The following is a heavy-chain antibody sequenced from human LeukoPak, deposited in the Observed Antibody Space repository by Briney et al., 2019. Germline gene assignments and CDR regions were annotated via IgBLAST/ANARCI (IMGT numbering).Heavy chain of an antibody. Sequence: ASVKVSCKASGYTFTGYYMHWVRQAPGQGLEWMGWINAGNGNTKYSQEFQGRVTITRDTSASTAYMELSSLRSEDMAVYYCARGYYDLGQFDYWGQGTLVTVSS. CDR2: INAGNGNT. D-gene: IGHD3-3*01. CDR1: GYTFTGYY. J-gene: IGHJ4*02. CDR3: ARGYYDLGQFDY. V-gene: IGHV1-3*03.